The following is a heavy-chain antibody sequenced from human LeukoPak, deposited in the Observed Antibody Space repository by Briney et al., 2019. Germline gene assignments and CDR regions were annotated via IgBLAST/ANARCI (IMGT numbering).Heavy chain of an antibody. Sequence: SETLSLTCTVSGGSISSYYWSWIRQPPGKGLEWIGYIYYSGSTNYNPSLKSRVTISVDTSKNQFSLKLSSVTAADTAVYYCARDVSHCSSTSCSPGYWFDPWGQGTLVTVSS. CDR3: ARDVSHCSSTSCSPGYWFDP. CDR2: IYYSGST. D-gene: IGHD2-2*01. CDR1: GGSISSYY. J-gene: IGHJ5*02. V-gene: IGHV4-59*01.